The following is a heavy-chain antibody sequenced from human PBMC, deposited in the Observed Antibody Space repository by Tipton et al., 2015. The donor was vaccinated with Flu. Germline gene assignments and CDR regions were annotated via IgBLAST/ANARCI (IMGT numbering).Heavy chain of an antibody. V-gene: IGHV4-4*07. CDR3: ARVRRKTYDSGAGEGHFDY. J-gene: IGHJ4*02. Sequence: QVQLVQSGGGLIQPGGSLGLSCTVSGGSISSYYWSWIRQPAGKGLEWIGRIYTSGSPNYNPSLKSRVTMSLDTSKNQISLTLTSVTAADTAVYYCARVRRKTYDSGAGEGHFDYWGQGTLVTVSS. D-gene: IGHD3-10*01. CDR1: GGSISSYY. CDR2: IYTSGSP.